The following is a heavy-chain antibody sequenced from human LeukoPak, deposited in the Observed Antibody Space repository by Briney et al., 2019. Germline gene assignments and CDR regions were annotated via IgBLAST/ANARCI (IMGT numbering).Heavy chain of an antibody. Sequence: SGTLSLTCAVSGGSISSSNWWSWVRQPPGKGLEWIGEIYHSGSTNYNPSLKSRVTISVDKSKNQFSLKLSSVTAADTAVYYCATTGYSSGWLIDYWGQGTLVTVSS. J-gene: IGHJ4*02. CDR2: IYHSGST. CDR3: ATTGYSSGWLIDY. V-gene: IGHV4-4*02. CDR1: GGSISSSNW. D-gene: IGHD6-19*01.